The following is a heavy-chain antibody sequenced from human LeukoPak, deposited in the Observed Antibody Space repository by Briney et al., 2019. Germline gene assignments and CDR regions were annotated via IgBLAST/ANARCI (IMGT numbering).Heavy chain of an antibody. CDR2: ISSSSSYI. Sequence: GGSLRLSCAASGFTFSSYTMTWVRQAPGKGLEWVSSISSSSSYIYYADSVKGRFTISRDNAKSSLSLQMNSLRAEDTAVYSCARETDYNLDYWGQGTLVTVSS. CDR1: GFTFSSYT. CDR3: ARETDYNLDY. D-gene: IGHD4-11*01. J-gene: IGHJ4*02. V-gene: IGHV3-21*01.